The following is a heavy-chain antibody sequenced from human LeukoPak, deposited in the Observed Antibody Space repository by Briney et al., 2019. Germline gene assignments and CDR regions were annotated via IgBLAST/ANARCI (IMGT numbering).Heavy chain of an antibody. CDR2: IKQDGREK. CDR1: GFTFTCCW. J-gene: IGHJ6*03. CDR3: AREYQLLSFYYYYYMDV. D-gene: IGHD2-2*01. V-gene: IGHV3-7*01. Sequence: PGGSLRLSCAASGFTFTCCWMSWVRQTPGKGLEGVTSIKQDGREKFYADSVKGRFTISRDNAQNSLYLQVNSLRAEDTAVYYCAREYQLLSFYYYYYMDVWGKGTTVTVSS.